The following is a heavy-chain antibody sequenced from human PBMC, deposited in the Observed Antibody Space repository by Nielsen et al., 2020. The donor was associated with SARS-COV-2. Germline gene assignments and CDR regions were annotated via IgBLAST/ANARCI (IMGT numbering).Heavy chain of an antibody. CDR2: IYLGDPDV. D-gene: IGHD3-10*01. CDR1: EYIFSRYW. J-gene: IGHJ4*02. CDR3: VSLSMIRAGMNY. Sequence: GESLKISCKGSEYIFSRYWIAWVRQMPGKGLEWMGSIYLGDPDVRYSPSFQGQVTLSVDRSLFIASLQWNSLKASDTAIYYCVSLSMIRAGMNYWGQGTLVTVSS. V-gene: IGHV5-51*01.